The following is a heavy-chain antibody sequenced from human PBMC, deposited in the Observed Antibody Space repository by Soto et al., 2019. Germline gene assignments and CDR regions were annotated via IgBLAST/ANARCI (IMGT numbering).Heavy chain of an antibody. Sequence: QVQFVQSGVDLKKPGASVRVSCKPSGYTLNNYAIQWVRQAAGQRLEWMGWIDPGSGHATYSQKFQGRISISRDQSANTFYMDLSSLTSEDTAVYFCTRDLNGGNPFDYWGQGALVTVSS. CDR3: TRDLNGGNPFDY. J-gene: IGHJ4*02. CDR1: GYTLNNYA. D-gene: IGHD3-16*01. CDR2: IDPGSGHA. V-gene: IGHV1-3*01.